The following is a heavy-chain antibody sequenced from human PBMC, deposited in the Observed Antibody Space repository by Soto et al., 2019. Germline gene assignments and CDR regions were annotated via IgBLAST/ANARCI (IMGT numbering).Heavy chain of an antibody. CDR2: IYYSGST. D-gene: IGHD3-9*01. Sequence: SETLSLTCTVSGGSISSGGYYWSWIRQHPGKGLEWIGYIYYSGSTYYNPSLKSRVTISVDTSKNQFSLKLSSVTAADTAVYYCVRFVDILTGYHPYYFDYWGQGTLVTVSS. CDR1: GGSISSGGYY. J-gene: IGHJ4*02. V-gene: IGHV4-31*03. CDR3: VRFVDILTGYHPYYFDY.